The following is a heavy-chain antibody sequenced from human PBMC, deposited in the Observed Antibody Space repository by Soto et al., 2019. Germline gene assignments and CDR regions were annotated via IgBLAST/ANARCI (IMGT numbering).Heavy chain of an antibody. CDR1: GFTFSSYG. D-gene: IGHD1-1*01. V-gene: IGHV3-30*03. CDR3: ARPVQLDTDAFDI. J-gene: IGHJ3*02. CDR2: ISYDGSNK. Sequence: GGSLRLSCAASGFTFSSYGMHWVRQAPGKGLEWVAVISYDGSNKYYADSVKGRFTISRDNSKNTLYLQMNSLRAEDTAVYYCARPVQLDTDAFDIWGQGTMVTVSS.